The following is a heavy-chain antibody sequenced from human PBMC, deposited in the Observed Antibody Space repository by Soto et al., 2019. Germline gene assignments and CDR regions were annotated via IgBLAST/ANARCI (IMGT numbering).Heavy chain of an antibody. V-gene: IGHV3-13*01. D-gene: IGHD7-27*01. CDR3: ARGTGAQLMYFDL. CDR1: GFTFSNSD. Sequence: EVNLVESGGGLVQPGGSLRLSCAASGFTFSNSDMHWVRQSAGKGLVWLSGIGTVGDAYYPPSVRGRFTISRENAKNSLYLQMHGLRAEDTAVYFCARGTGAQLMYFDLWGRGTLVPVSS. J-gene: IGHJ2*01. CDR2: IGTVGDA.